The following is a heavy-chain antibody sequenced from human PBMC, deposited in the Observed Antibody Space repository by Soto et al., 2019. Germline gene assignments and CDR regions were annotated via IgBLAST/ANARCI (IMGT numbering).Heavy chain of an antibody. CDR3: ARFLGGAGSYYDGQNYNYYNGMDV. Sequence: SVKVSCKASGGPYSSFAISWVRQAPGQGLEWIGGIIPVFGTATYAQKFKGRVTITAEESTSTAYMELSSLTSEDTAVYYCARFLGGAGSYYDGQNYNYYNGMDVWGQGTTVTVSS. J-gene: IGHJ6*02. V-gene: IGHV1-69*13. D-gene: IGHD3-10*01. CDR1: GGPYSSFA. CDR2: IIPVFGTA.